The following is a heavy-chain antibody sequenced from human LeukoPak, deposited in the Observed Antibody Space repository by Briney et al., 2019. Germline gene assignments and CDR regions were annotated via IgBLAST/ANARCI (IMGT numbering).Heavy chain of an antibody. CDR3: ATADKWEPLDY. V-gene: IGHV1-2*02. J-gene: IGHJ4*02. D-gene: IGHD1-26*01. CDR2: INPNSGGT. Sequence: ASVKVSCKASGYTFTGYYMHWVRQAPGQGLEWMGWINPNSGGTNYAQKFQGRVTMTRDTSVSTAYMELSSLRLEDTAVYYCATADKWEPLDYWGQGTLVTVSS. CDR1: GYTFTGYY.